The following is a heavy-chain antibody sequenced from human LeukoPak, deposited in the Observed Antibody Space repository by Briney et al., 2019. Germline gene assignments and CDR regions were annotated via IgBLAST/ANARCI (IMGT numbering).Heavy chain of an antibody. D-gene: IGHD3-10*01. CDR2: ISGSGGST. V-gene: IGHV3-23*01. Sequence: GGSLRLSCAASGFTFSSYAMSWVRQAPGKGLEWVSAISGSGGSTYYADSVKGRFTISRDNSKNTLYLQMNSLRAEDTAVYYCANSYYYGSGSYYKDYWGQGTLVTVSS. J-gene: IGHJ4*02. CDR1: GFTFSSYA. CDR3: ANSYYYGSGSYYKDY.